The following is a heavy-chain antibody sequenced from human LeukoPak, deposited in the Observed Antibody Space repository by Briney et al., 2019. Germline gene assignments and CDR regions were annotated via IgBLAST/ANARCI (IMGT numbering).Heavy chain of an antibody. V-gene: IGHV1-69*13. J-gene: IGHJ4*02. CDR2: IIPIFGTA. D-gene: IGHD3-9*01. CDR1: GGTFSSHA. Sequence: SVKVSCKASGGTFSSHAISWVRQAPGQGLEWMGGIIPIFGTANYAQKFQGRVTITADESTSTAYMELSSLRSEDTAVYYCARSADILTGYYVTWGQGTLVTVSS. CDR3: ARSADILTGYYVT.